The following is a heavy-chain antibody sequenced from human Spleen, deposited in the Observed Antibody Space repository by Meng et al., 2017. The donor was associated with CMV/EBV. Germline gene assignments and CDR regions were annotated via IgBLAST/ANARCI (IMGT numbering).Heavy chain of an antibody. D-gene: IGHD3-3*01. CDR2: INPPSGGT. Sequence: SGYPFTDYYIHWVRPSRGQGLEWMGWINPPSGGTTYARKFRGRVAMNRDTSISTVYMELSRLRSDDTALYYCTRDSTYYSFWSGTDFDYWGHGTLVT. V-gene: IGHV1-2*02. CDR1: GYPFTDYY. J-gene: IGHJ4*01. CDR3: TRDSTYYSFWSGTDFDY.